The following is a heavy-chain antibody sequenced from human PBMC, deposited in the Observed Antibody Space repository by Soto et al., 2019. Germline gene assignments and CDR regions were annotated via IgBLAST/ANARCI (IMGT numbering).Heavy chain of an antibody. D-gene: IGHD2-21*02. CDR2: IHGGGNSA. CDR3: ALKRGRVTPSWPGDY. J-gene: IGHJ4*02. V-gene: IGHV3-23*01. Sequence: EVQLLESGGALVQPGRSLRLSCAASGFTFSGYAMSWVRQAPGKGLEWVSDIHGGGNSAYYADSGKGRFTISRDNSKKTLYLQMRSLRGEETAVYYCALKRGRVTPSWPGDYWGQGALGTGSS. CDR1: GFTFSGYA.